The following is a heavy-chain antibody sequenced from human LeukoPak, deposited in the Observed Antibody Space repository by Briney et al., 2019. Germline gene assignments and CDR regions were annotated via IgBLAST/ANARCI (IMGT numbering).Heavy chain of an antibody. CDR2: ISYDGSNK. D-gene: IGHD3-22*01. Sequence: GGSLRLSCAASGFTFSSYAMHWVRQAPGKGLEWVAVISYDGSNKYYADSVKGRFTISRDNSKNTLYLQMNSLRAEDTAVYYCARGTYYQDSSGYSYYHLYYMDVWGKGTTVTVSS. CDR1: GFTFSSYA. V-gene: IGHV3-30*04. CDR3: ARGTYYQDSSGYSYYHLYYMDV. J-gene: IGHJ6*03.